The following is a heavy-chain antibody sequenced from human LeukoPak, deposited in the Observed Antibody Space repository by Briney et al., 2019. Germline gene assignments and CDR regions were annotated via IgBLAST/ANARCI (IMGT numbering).Heavy chain of an antibody. D-gene: IGHD5-18*01. CDR3: ARGYSYGYRFDL. J-gene: IGHJ2*01. CDR1: GASISSHY. V-gene: IGHV4-59*11. CDR2: ISYTGST. Sequence: PSETLSLTCTVSGASISSHYWSWIRQPPGKGLEWIGYISYTGSTNYNSSLRSRVTISVDTSKNQFSLRLSSVTAADRAVYYCARGYSYGYRFDLWGRGTLVTVSS.